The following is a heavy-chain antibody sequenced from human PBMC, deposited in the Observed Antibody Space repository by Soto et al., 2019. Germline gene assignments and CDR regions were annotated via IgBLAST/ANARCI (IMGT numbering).Heavy chain of an antibody. CDR3: AKDLFPTSGQRFFFES. V-gene: IGHV3-23*01. J-gene: IGHJ4*02. D-gene: IGHD2-21*01. Sequence: GGSLRLSCAASGFTFSTYAMTWVRQAPGRGLEWVSTILHDETPFYTDSVKGRFTISRDNVRGTLYLQMNGLRVEDAALYFCAKDLFPTSGQRFFFESWGQGTLVTVSS. CDR2: ILHDETP. CDR1: GFTFSTYA.